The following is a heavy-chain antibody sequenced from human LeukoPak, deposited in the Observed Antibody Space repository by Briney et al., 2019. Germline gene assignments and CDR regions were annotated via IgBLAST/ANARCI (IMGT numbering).Heavy chain of an antibody. V-gene: IGHV1-18*01. J-gene: IGHJ2*01. CDR3: ARGTRGEQQLAQDSNWYFDL. CDR2: ISLNNGNT. CDR1: DYTFSRHG. Sequence: ASVKVSCKASDYTFSRHGISWVRQAPGQGLEWMGWISLNNGNTDYGQKFQGRVTMTTDTSTGTAYMELRSLRYNDTAVYYCARGTRGEQQLAQDSNWYFDLWGRGTLVTVSS. D-gene: IGHD6-13*01.